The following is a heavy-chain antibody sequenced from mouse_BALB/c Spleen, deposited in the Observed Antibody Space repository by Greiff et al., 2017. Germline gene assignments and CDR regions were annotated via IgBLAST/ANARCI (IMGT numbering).Heavy chain of an antibody. CDR1: GFTFSDYY. V-gene: IGHV5-4*02. J-gene: IGHJ2*01. CDR2: ISDGGSYT. CDR3: ARSHFDY. Sequence: LVESGGGLVKPGGSLKLSCAASGFTFSDYYMYWVRQTPEKRLEWVATISDGGSYTYYPDSVKGRFTISRDNAKNNLYLQMSSLKSEDTAMYYCARSHFDYWGQGTTLTVSS.